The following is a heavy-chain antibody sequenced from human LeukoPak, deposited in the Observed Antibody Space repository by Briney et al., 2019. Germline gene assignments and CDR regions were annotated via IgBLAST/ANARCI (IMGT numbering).Heavy chain of an antibody. D-gene: IGHD1-26*01. CDR1: GYTFTSYD. Sequence: ASVKVSCKASGYTFTSYDINWVRQATGQGLEWMGWMNPNSGNTGYAQKFQGWVTMTRDTSISTAYMELSRLRSDDTAVYYCARKRVGAFDYWGQGTLVTVSS. V-gene: IGHV1-8*01. J-gene: IGHJ4*02. CDR2: MNPNSGNT. CDR3: ARKRVGAFDY.